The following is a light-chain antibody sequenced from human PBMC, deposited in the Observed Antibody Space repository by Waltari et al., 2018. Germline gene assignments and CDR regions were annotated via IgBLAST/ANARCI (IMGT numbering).Light chain of an antibody. J-gene: IGLJ2*01. CDR2: EVN. CDR3: SSYAGSSNVV. CDR1: SSDVGGYNY. Sequence: QSALTQPPSASGSPGQSVTISCSGTSSDVGGYNYVSWYHQHPGKAPKLMIYEVNKPPSGVPDRFSGSKSGNTASLTVSGLQAEDEADYYCSSYAGSSNVVFGGGTKLTVL. V-gene: IGLV2-8*01.